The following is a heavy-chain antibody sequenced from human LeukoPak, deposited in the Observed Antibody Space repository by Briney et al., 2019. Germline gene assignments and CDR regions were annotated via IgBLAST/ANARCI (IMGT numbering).Heavy chain of an antibody. CDR1: GFTFSSYA. CDR2: ISGSGGST. D-gene: IGHD3-10*01. V-gene: IGHV3-23*01. CDR3: AKGAYGSGSYYKYPLGY. Sequence: PGGSLRLSCAASGFTFSSYAMSWVRQAPGKGLEWVSAISGSGGSTYYADSVKGRFTISRDNSKNTLYLQMNSLRAEDTAVYYCAKGAYGSGSYYKYPLGYWGQGTLVTVSS. J-gene: IGHJ4*02.